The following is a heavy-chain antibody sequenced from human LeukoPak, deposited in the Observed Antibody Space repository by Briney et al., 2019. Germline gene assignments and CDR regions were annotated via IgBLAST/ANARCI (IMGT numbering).Heavy chain of an antibody. Sequence: GGSLRLSCAASGFTFSYYGMHWVRQAPGKGLEWVAIISNDGSNKNYEDSVKGRFTISRDNSKNTLFLQMNSLRAEDTAVYYCAKDLRGYGDYTCTFDIWGQGTTVTISS. CDR3: AKDLRGYGDYTCTFDI. CDR1: GFTFSYYG. D-gene: IGHD4-17*01. V-gene: IGHV3-30*18. J-gene: IGHJ3*02. CDR2: ISNDGSNK.